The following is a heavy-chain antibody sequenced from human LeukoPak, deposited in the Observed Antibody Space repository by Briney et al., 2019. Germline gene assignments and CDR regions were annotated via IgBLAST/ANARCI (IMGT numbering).Heavy chain of an antibody. D-gene: IGHD6-13*01. V-gene: IGHV4-31*03. CDR3: ARPLYRRSWNYFAY. Sequence: SETLSLTCTVSGGSISSGGYYWTWIRQHPGKGLEWIGYIYYSGSTYCNPSLKSRVTISVDTSKNQFSLKLRSVTAADTAVYYCARPLYRRSWNYFAYWGQGTLVTVSS. CDR1: GGSISSGGYY. CDR2: IYYSGST. J-gene: IGHJ4*02.